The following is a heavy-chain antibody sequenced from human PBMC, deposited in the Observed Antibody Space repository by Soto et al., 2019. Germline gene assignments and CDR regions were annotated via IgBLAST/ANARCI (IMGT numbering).Heavy chain of an antibody. CDR1: GFTFSSYA. D-gene: IGHD3-10*01. CDR3: VKPSMVREDYYYYGMDV. CDR2: ISSNGGST. J-gene: IGHJ6*02. Sequence: GGSLRLSCSASGFTFSSYAMHWVRQAPGKGLEYVSAISSNGGSTYYADSVKGRFTISRDNSKNTLYLQMSGLRAEDTAVYYCVKPSMVREDYYYYGMDVWGQGTTVTVSS. V-gene: IGHV3-64D*06.